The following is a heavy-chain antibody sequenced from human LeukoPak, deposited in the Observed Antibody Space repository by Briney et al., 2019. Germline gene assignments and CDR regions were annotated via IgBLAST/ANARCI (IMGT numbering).Heavy chain of an antibody. CDR2: ISAYNGNT. CDR3: ARPTYYYDSSGGWFDP. CDR1: GYTFTSYG. J-gene: IGHJ5*02. V-gene: IGHV1-18*01. D-gene: IGHD3-22*01. Sequence: GASVKVSCKASGYTFTSYGISWVRQAPGQGLEWMGWISAYNGNTNYAQKLQGRVTMTTDTSTSTAYMELRSLRSDDTAVYYCARPTYYYDSSGGWFDPWGQGTLVTVSS.